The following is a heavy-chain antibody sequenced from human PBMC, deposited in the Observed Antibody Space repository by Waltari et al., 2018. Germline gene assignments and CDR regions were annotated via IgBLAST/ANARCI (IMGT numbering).Heavy chain of an antibody. V-gene: IGHV4-61*02. CDR2: IYTSGST. J-gene: IGHJ2*01. D-gene: IGHD1-1*01. CDR1: GGSTRIGSYY. CDR3: ARVQQNGIAGRWYFDL. Sequence: QVQLQESGPGLVKPSQTLSLTCPVPGGSTRIGSYYWSWIRPPAGKGLEWIGRIYTSGSTNYNPSLKSRVTISVDTSKNQFSLKLSSVTAADTAVYYCARVQQNGIAGRWYFDLWGRGTLVTVSS.